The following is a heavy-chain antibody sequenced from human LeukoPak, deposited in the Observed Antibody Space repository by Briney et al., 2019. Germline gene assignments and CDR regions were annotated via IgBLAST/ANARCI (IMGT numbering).Heavy chain of an antibody. V-gene: IGHV4-34*01. D-gene: IGHD2-2*02. J-gene: IGHJ6*02. CDR3: ARVGCSSTSCYTGGGYYYYYGMDV. CDR2: INHSGST. Sequence: PSETLSLTCTVSGGSISSYYWSWIRQPPGKGLEWIGEINHSGSTNYNPSLKSRVTISVDTSKNQFSLKLSSVTAADTAVYYCARVGCSSTSCYTGGGYYYYYGMDVWGQGTTVTVSS. CDR1: GGSISSYY.